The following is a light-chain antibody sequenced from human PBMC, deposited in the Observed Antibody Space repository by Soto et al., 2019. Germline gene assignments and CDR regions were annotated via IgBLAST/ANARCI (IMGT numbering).Light chain of an antibody. CDR2: GAS. V-gene: IGKV3-20*01. CDR3: QQYGSSPGT. Sequence: PGTLSLSPGERATLSCRASQSVASNYLAWYQQIPGQAPRLLIFGASSRVTGIPDRFSGSGSGTDFSLTISRLEPEDFALYYCQQYGSSPGTFGQGTKVDIK. J-gene: IGKJ1*01. CDR1: QSVASNY.